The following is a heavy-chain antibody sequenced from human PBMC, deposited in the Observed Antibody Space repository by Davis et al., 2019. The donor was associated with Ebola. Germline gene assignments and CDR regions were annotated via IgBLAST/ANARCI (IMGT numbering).Heavy chain of an antibody. CDR2: INPDGSNT. J-gene: IGHJ3*02. D-gene: IGHD4/OR15-4a*01. CDR3: ARDPDYGAIDI. CDR1: GFTFTNVW. V-gene: IGHV3-7*03. Sequence: GESLKISCAASGFTFTNVWMNWVRQAPGKGLEWVANINPDGSNTYYMNSVRGRFTISRDNAKSSLYLQMNSLRAEDTAVFYCARDPDYGAIDIWGHGTLVTVSS.